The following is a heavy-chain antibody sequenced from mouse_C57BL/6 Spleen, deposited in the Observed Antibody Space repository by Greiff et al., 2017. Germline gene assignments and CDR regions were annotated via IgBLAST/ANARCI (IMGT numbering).Heavy chain of an antibody. CDR3: TRNYGSSYWFAY. Sequence: VKLQQSGAELVRPGASVTLSCKASGYTFTDYEMHWVKQTPVNGLEWIGAIDPETGGTAYNQKFKGKAILTADKSSSTAYMELRSLTSEDSAVYYCTRNYGSSYWFAYWGKGTLVTVSA. CDR2: IDPETGGT. V-gene: IGHV1-15*01. D-gene: IGHD1-1*01. CDR1: GYTFTDYE. J-gene: IGHJ3*01.